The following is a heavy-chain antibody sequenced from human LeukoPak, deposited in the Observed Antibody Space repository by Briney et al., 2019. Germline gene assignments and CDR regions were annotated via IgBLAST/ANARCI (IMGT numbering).Heavy chain of an antibody. V-gene: IGHV4-39*01. Sequence: SETLSLTCTVSGGSISSSSYYWGWIRQPPGKGLEWIGSIYYSASTYYNPSLKSRVTISVDTSKNQFSLKLSSVTAADTAVYYCARPRRDSSGYPSKAFDIWGQGTMVTVSS. CDR2: IYYSAST. D-gene: IGHD3-22*01. CDR1: GGSISSSSYY. J-gene: IGHJ3*02. CDR3: ARPRRDSSGYPSKAFDI.